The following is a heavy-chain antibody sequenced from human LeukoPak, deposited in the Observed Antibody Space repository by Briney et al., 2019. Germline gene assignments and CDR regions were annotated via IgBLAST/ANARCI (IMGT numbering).Heavy chain of an antibody. V-gene: IGHV3-9*03. CDR1: CFTFHDYA. D-gene: IGHD6-6*01. Sequence: PGGSLRLSCAASCFTFHDYAMHWVRQAPGKGLQWISSISWNAGTIDYAVLVKGRFTLSTVNSMNSLFLQMNIIRPAGMALYLFAKGPTYSSSSLFDYWGQGILVAVYS. CDR3: AKGPTYSSSSLFDY. J-gene: IGHJ4*02. CDR2: ISWNAGTI.